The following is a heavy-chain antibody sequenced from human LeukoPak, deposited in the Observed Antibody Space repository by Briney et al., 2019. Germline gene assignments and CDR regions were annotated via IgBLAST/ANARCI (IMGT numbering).Heavy chain of an antibody. D-gene: IGHD3-16*02. CDR2: ISWNSGSI. Sequence: SLRLSYAASGVTFDDYAMHWVRQAPGKGLEWVSGISWNSGSIGYADSVKGRFTISRDNAKNSLYLQMNSLRAEDTALYYCAKDGFGELSLGDYWGQGTLVTVSS. CDR1: GVTFDDYA. CDR3: AKDGFGELSLGDY. J-gene: IGHJ4*02. V-gene: IGHV3-9*01.